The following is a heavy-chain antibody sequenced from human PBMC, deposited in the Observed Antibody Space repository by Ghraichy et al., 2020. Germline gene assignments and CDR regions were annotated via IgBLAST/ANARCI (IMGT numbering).Heavy chain of an antibody. D-gene: IGHD6-19*01. J-gene: IGHJ4*02. Sequence: SETLSLTCTVSGGSISNSYWWNWVRQPPGMGLEWIGQIYHSGSTNYNPSLKSRVTISIDKSKNQFSLNLNSVTAADTAFYYCAIDSYNSGWFFDYWGQGTLVTVSS. CDR2: IYHSGST. V-gene: IGHV4-4*02. CDR1: GGSISNSYW. CDR3: AIDSYNSGWFFDY.